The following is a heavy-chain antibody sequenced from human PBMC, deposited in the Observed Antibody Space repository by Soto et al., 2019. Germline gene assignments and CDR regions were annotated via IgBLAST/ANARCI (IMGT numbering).Heavy chain of an antibody. CDR2: IYFTGST. V-gene: IGHV4-59*01. D-gene: IGHD3-10*01. J-gene: IGHJ6*02. Sequence: SETLSLTCTVSGGSISSYYWSWIRQPPGRGLEWIGYIYFTGSTNYNPSLKSRVTISLDTSKNQFSLKLSSVTAADTAVYYCARVSGPPYYYGMDVWGQGTTVTVS. CDR1: GGSISSYY. CDR3: ARVSGPPYYYGMDV.